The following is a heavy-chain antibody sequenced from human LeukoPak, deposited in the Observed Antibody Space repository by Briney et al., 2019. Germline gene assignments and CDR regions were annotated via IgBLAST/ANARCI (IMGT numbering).Heavy chain of an antibody. CDR2: ISYDGSNK. D-gene: IGHD3-3*01. V-gene: IGHV3-30-3*01. J-gene: IGHJ3*02. Sequence: GGSLRLSCAASGFTFSSCAMHWVRQAPGKGLEWVAVISYDGSNKYYADSVKGRFTISRDNSKNTLYLQMNSLRAEDTAVYYCARDYGLWSGPGAAFDIWGQGTMVTVSS. CDR1: GFTFSSCA. CDR3: ARDYGLWSGPGAAFDI.